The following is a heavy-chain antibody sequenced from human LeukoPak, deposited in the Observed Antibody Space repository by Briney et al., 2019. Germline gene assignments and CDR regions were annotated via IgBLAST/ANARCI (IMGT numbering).Heavy chain of an antibody. V-gene: IGHV3-53*05. Sequence: GGSLRLSCAASGFTVTDNYMNWVRQSSGKGLEWVSVIYGGGDTNYADSVKGRFTISRDNSKNTLYLQMNSLRAEDTAVYYCAKDFWSGYTTVGFGSWGQGTLVTVSS. J-gene: IGHJ4*02. CDR3: AKDFWSGYTTVGFGS. CDR1: GFTVTDNY. CDR2: IYGGGDT. D-gene: IGHD3-3*01.